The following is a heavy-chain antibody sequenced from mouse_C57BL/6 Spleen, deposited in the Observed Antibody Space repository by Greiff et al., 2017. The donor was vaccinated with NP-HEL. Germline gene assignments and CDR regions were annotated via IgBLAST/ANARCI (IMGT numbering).Heavy chain of an antibody. V-gene: IGHV3-6*01. Sequence: VQLQQSGPGLVKPSQSLSLTCSVTGYSITSGYYWNWIRQFPGNKLEWMGYICYDGSNNYNPSLKNRISITRDTSKNQFFLKLNSVTTEDTATYYCARDAGTRGFAYWGQGTLVTVSA. CDR3: ARDAGTRGFAY. CDR2: ICYDGSN. D-gene: IGHD4-1*01. J-gene: IGHJ3*01. CDR1: GYSITSGYY.